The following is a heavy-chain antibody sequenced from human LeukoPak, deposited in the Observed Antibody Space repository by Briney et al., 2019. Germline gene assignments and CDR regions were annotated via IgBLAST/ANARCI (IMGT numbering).Heavy chain of an antibody. D-gene: IGHD3-22*01. V-gene: IGHV4-39*01. CDR3: ARPYYYDSSGYYY. CDR2: IYYSGST. Sequence: SETLSLTCTVSGGSISSSSYYWGWIRQPPGKGLEWIGSIYYSGSTYYNPSLKSRVTISVDTSKNQFSLKLSSVTAADTAVYYRARPYYYDSSGYYYWGQGTLVTVSS. CDR1: GGSISSSSYY. J-gene: IGHJ4*02.